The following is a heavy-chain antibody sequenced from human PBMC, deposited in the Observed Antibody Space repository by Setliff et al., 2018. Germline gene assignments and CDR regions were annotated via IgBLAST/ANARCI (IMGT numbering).Heavy chain of an antibody. Sequence: SVKVSCKASGGTFSSYAISWVRQAPGQGLEWMGGIIPILGIANYAQKFQGRVTITADKSTSTAYMELSSLRSEDTAVYYCARESVGATPDAFDIWGQGTMVTVSS. D-gene: IGHD1-26*01. CDR1: GGTFSSYA. V-gene: IGHV1-69*10. CDR3: ARESVGATPDAFDI. CDR2: IIPILGIA. J-gene: IGHJ3*02.